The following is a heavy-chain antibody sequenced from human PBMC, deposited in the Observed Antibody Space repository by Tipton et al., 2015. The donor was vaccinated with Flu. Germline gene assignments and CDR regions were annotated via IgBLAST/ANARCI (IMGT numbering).Heavy chain of an antibody. Sequence: TLSLTCAVSGYSISSGYYWGWIRQPPGKGLEWIGSIYHSGSTYHNPSLKSRVTISVDTSKNQFSLKLSSVTAADTAVYYCATTPMVRGVPISWVDYWGQGTLVTVSS. D-gene: IGHD3-10*01. CDR2: IYHSGST. CDR1: GYSISSGYY. J-gene: IGHJ4*02. CDR3: ATTPMVRGVPISWVDY. V-gene: IGHV4-38-2*01.